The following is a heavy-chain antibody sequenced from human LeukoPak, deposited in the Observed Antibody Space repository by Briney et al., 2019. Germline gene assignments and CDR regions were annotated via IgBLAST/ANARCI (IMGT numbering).Heavy chain of an antibody. CDR2: ISSSSSYI. V-gene: IGHV3-21*01. CDR1: GFTFSSYS. CDR3: ARDPDSGYNKLGFDY. Sequence: PGGSLRLSCAASGFTFSSYSMNWVRQAPGKGLEWVSSISSSSSYIYYADSVKGRFTISRDNAKNSLYLQMNSLRAEDTAAYYCARDPDSGYNKLGFDYWGQGTLVTVSS. J-gene: IGHJ4*02. D-gene: IGHD5-12*01.